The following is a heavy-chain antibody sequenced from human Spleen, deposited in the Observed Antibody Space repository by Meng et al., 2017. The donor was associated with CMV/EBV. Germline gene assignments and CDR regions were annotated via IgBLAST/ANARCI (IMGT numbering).Heavy chain of an antibody. D-gene: IGHD4-23*01. J-gene: IGHJ4*02. CDR3: ARGGNLDY. Sequence: SLTVSCKASGYTFTGYFIYWVRQAPGQGLEWMGWINPNSGDTNYAQKFQGRVTMTRDTSISTAFMELSRLRSDDTAMYYCARGGNLDYWGQGTLVTVSS. CDR1: GYTFTGYF. CDR2: INPNSGDT. V-gene: IGHV1-2*02.